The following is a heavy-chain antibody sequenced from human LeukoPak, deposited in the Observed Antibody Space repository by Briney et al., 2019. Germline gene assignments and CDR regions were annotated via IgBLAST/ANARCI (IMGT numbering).Heavy chain of an antibody. D-gene: IGHD2-2*01. CDR1: GYTFTDYY. J-gene: IGHJ4*02. V-gene: IGHV1-2*02. Sequence: ASVKVSCKASGYTFTDYYYIHRVRHAPGQGLEWMGWLNPNSGDTNYAQKFKGRVTVTRDTSISTAYMELSRLRSDDTAVYYCARPSSTDYVWGQGTQVTVSS. CDR2: LNPNSGDT. CDR3: ARPSSTDYV.